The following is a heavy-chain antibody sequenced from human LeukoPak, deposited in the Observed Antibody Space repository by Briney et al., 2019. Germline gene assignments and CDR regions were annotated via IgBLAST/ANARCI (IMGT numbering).Heavy chain of an antibody. V-gene: IGHV3-49*04. CDR3: TREYGSGSYYNPPDY. CDR2: IRSKAYGGTT. CDR1: GVSVSSDY. D-gene: IGHD3-10*01. J-gene: IGHJ4*02. Sequence: GGSLRLSCAASGVSVSSDYMSWVRQAPGKGLEWVGFIRSKAYGGTTEYAASVKGRFTISRDDSKSIAYLQMNSLKTEDTAVYYCTREYGSGSYYNPPDYWGQGTLVTVSS.